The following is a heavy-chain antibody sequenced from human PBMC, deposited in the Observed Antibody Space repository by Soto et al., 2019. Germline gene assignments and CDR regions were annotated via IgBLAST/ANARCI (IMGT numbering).Heavy chain of an antibody. V-gene: IGHV1-69*06. Sequence: SVKVSCKASAGTFSSYAISWVRQAPGQGLEWMGGIIPIFGTANYAQKFQGRVTITADKSTSTAYMELSSLRSEDTAVYYCARVNTYYYDSSGYYYGYYYYGMDVWGQGTTVTVSS. CDR1: AGTFSSYA. J-gene: IGHJ6*02. CDR2: IIPIFGTA. CDR3: ARVNTYYYDSSGYYYGYYYYGMDV. D-gene: IGHD3-22*01.